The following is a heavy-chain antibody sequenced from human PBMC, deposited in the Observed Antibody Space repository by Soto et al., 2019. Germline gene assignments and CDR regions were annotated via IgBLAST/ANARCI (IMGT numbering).Heavy chain of an antibody. CDR3: ARERYQVISDGMDV. CDR1: GYTFTGYY. V-gene: IGHV1-2*02. J-gene: IGHJ6*02. D-gene: IGHD2-2*01. CDR2: INPQTGGT. Sequence: ASVKVSGKASGYTFTGYYIHWVREAPGQGLEWMGWINPQTGGTSYAQKFQGRVALSRNTSINTAYLELSRLTLDDAAVYFCARERYQVISDGMDVWGQGTTVTVSS.